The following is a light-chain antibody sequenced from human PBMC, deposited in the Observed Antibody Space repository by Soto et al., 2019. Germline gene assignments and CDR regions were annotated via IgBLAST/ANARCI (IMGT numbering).Light chain of an antibody. Sequence: EIVLTQSPGTLSLSPGERATLSCRASQSVRSSFLAWYQQKPGQAPRLLIYGASSGATGIPDRFSGSGSGTYFTITISRLEPEDFAVYYWQQYGSSPRTFGQGTKVEIK. J-gene: IGKJ2*01. CDR3: QQYGSSPRT. V-gene: IGKV3-20*01. CDR2: GAS. CDR1: QSVRSSF.